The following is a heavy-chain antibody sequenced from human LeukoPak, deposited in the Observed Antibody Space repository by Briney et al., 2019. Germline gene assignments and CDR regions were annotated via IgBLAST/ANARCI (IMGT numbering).Heavy chain of an antibody. CDR1: GYTFTGYY. D-gene: IGHD6-6*01. CDR2: INPNSGGT. J-gene: IGHJ5*02. Sequence: ASVKVSCKASGYTFTGYYLHWVRQAPGQGLEWMGWINPNSGGTNYAQKFQGRVTMTRDTSISTAYMELGRLRSDDTAVYYCARIASSSPGSGWFDPWGQGTLVTVSS. CDR3: ARIASSSPGSGWFDP. V-gene: IGHV1-2*02.